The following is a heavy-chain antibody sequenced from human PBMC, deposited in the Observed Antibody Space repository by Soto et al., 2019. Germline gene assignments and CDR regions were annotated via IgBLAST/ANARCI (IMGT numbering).Heavy chain of an antibody. Sequence: SVKVSCKASGGTFSSYAISWVRQAPGQGLEWMGGIIPIFGTANYAQKLQGRDTITADESTSTAHMELSSLRFEDTAVYYCARDAGSFDYWGQGTLVTVSS. J-gene: IGHJ4*02. V-gene: IGHV1-69*13. CDR2: IIPIFGTA. CDR1: GGTFSSYA. CDR3: ARDAGSFDY. D-gene: IGHD3-10*01.